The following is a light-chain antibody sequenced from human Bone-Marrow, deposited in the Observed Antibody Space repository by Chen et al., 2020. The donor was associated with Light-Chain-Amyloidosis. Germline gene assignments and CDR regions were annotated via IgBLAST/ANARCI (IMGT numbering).Light chain of an antibody. Sequence: SYELTQPPSVTVSPGQTARITCSGDDLPTKYAYWYQQKTGQAPVLVIHRDAERPSGISERFSGSSSGTTATLTISGVPAEDETDYHCQSADSSGTYEVIFGGGTQLTVL. CDR3: QSADSSGTYEVI. V-gene: IGLV3-25*03. CDR1: DLPTKY. J-gene: IGLJ2*01. CDR2: RDA.